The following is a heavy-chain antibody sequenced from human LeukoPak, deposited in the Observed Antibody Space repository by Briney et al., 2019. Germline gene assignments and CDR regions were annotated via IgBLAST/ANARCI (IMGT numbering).Heavy chain of an antibody. V-gene: IGHV3-33*08. CDR3: ARGGNNWNYRSYFDY. Sequence: GGSLRLSCEASGFVFGNSWLSWVRQAPGKGLEWGAVIWKDGSDKYYADSVKGRFTIHRDNSMNTLSLQMNSLRAEDTAVYYCARGGNNWNYRSYFDYWGQGTLVTVSS. CDR2: IWKDGSDK. J-gene: IGHJ4*02. CDR1: GFVFGNSW. D-gene: IGHD1-7*01.